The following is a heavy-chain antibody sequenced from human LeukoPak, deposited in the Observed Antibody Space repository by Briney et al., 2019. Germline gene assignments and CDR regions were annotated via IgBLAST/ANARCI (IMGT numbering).Heavy chain of an antibody. CDR2: IYYSGST. Sequence: PSQTPSLTCTVSGGSISSGDYYWSWIRQPPGKGLERIGYIYYSGSTYYNPSLKSRVTISVDTSKNQFSLKLSSVTAADTAVYYCARTTYYYDSSGYYPLPFDYWGQGTLVTVSS. V-gene: IGHV4-30-4*08. CDR1: GGSISSGDYY. D-gene: IGHD3-22*01. CDR3: ARTTYYYDSSGYYPLPFDY. J-gene: IGHJ4*02.